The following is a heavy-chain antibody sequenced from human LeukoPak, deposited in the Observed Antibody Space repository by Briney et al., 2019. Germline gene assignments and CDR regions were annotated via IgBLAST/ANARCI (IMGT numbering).Heavy chain of an antibody. CDR3: ARGYSSSWYSIGFDP. D-gene: IGHD6-13*01. V-gene: IGHV4-59*08. J-gene: IGHJ5*02. CDR2: IYYSGST. Sequence: SETLSLTCTVSGGSISSYYWSWIRQPPGKGLEWIGYIYYSGSTNYNPSLKSRVTISVDMSKNQFSLKLSSVTAADTAMYYCARGYSSSWYSIGFDPWGQGTLVTVSS. CDR1: GGSISSYY.